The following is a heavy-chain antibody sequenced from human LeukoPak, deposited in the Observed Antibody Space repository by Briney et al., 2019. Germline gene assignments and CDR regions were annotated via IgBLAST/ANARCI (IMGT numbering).Heavy chain of an antibody. V-gene: IGHV3-23*01. CDR1: GLTFSSYA. CDR2: ISGSGDHT. CDR3: AKADCSGGSCYSFSYYFDY. J-gene: IGHJ4*02. Sequence: GGSLSLSCGASGLTFSSYAMGWVRQAPGKGLEWVSSISGSGDHTYYAASVKGRFTISRDNSRNTLYLQMNSLRAEGTAVYYCAKADCSGGSCYSFSYYFDYWGQGTLVTVSS. D-gene: IGHD2-15*01.